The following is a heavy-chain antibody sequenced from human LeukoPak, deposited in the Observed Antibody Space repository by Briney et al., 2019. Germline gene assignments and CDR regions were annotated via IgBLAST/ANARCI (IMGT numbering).Heavy chain of an antibody. D-gene: IGHD6-19*01. J-gene: IGHJ6*03. CDR3: ARGSSSGWLYYYYMDV. V-gene: IGHV3-48*03. CDR1: GFTFSSYE. CDR2: ISSSGSTI. Sequence: GGSLRLSCAASGFTFSSYEMNWVRQAPGKGLEWVSYISSSGSTIYYADSVKGRFTISRDNAKNSLYLQMNSLRAEDTAVYYCARGSSSGWLYYYYMDVWGKGTTVTISS.